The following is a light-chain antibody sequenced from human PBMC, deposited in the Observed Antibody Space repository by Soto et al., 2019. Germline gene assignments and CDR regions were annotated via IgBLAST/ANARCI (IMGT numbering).Light chain of an antibody. J-gene: IGKJ2*01. CDR3: IQGTHWPSYT. Sequence: DVVMTQSPLSLPVTLGQPASISCRSSHSLVYSDGNTYLNWFQQRPRQSPRSLIYKVSNRDSGVPDRISGSGSCTDFTLKISRGEAEDVGAYYCIQGTHWPSYTFGQGTKLEIK. V-gene: IGKV2-30*01. CDR1: HSLVYSDGNTY. CDR2: KVS.